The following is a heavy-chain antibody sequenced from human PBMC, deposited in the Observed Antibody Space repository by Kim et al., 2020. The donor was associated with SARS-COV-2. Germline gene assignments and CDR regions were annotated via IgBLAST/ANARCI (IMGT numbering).Heavy chain of an antibody. Sequence: GGSLRLSCAASGFTFSDYYMSWIRQAPGKGLEWVSYISSSGSTIYYADSVKGRFTISRDNAKNSLYLQMNSLRAEDTAVYYCARVYGSGSYYPRYYYYYMDVWGKGNKVTVAS. CDR3: ARVYGSGSYYPRYYYYYMDV. V-gene: IGHV3-11*01. CDR1: GFTFSDYY. D-gene: IGHD3-10*01. CDR2: ISSSGSTI. J-gene: IGHJ6*03.